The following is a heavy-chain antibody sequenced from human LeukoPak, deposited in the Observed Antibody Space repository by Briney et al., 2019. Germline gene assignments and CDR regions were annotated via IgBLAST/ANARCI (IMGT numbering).Heavy chain of an antibody. Sequence: PGGSLRLSCAASGFTFSSYGMQWVRQAPGKGLEWVGVISYDGRVMFYGDSVKGRFTISRDNSKNTLYLQMNSLRAEDTAVYYCARDSSYSSSWPNWFDPWGQGTLVTVSS. CDR2: ISYDGRVM. CDR1: GFTFSSYG. D-gene: IGHD6-13*01. CDR3: ARDSSYSSSWPNWFDP. V-gene: IGHV3-30*03. J-gene: IGHJ5*02.